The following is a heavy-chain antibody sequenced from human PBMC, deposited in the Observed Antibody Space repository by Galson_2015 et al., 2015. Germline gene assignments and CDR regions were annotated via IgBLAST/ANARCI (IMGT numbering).Heavy chain of an antibody. V-gene: IGHV1-3*01. J-gene: IGHJ4*02. Sequence: SVKVSCKASGFTFTNYAIQWVRQAPGQRLEWMGWVNAGNGNTKYSQKFQGRLTITRDTSATTAYMDLRSLTSQDTGVYYCTRERDGDGYRFDDWGQGTLVTVSS. CDR2: VNAGNGNT. CDR3: TRERDGDGYRFDD. CDR1: GFTFTNYA. D-gene: IGHD3-16*02.